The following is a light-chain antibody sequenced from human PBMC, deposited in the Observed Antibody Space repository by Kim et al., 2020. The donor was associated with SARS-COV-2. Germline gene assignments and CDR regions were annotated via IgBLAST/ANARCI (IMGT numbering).Light chain of an antibody. Sequence: EIVLTQSPATLSLSPGERATLSCRASQSVSSFLAWYQQKPGQAPRLLIYDASNRATGIPARFSGSGSGTDFTLTISSLEPEDFAVYYCPQRSNWPTTFGQGTRLGLN. CDR3: PQRSNWPTT. CDR1: QSVSSF. CDR2: DAS. V-gene: IGKV3-11*01. J-gene: IGKJ5*01.